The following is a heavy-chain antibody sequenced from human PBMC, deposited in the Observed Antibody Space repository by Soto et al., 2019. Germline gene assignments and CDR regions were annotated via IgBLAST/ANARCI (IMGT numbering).Heavy chain of an antibody. CDR1: GFTFSSYG. D-gene: IGHD3-10*01. Sequence: GGSLRLSCAASGFTFSSYGMHWVRQAPGKGLEWVAVIWYDGSNKYYADSVKGRFTISRDNSKNTLYLQMNSLRAEDTAVYYCARDRASGSYFDYWGQGTLVTVSS. V-gene: IGHV3-33*01. CDR3: ARDRASGSYFDY. CDR2: IWYDGSNK. J-gene: IGHJ4*02.